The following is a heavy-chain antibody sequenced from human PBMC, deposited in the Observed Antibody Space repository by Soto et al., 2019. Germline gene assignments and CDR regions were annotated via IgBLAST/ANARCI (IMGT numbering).Heavy chain of an antibody. D-gene: IGHD6-13*01. CDR1: GYTFTNYG. Sequence: QVQLVQSGGEEKKPGASVKVSCKAFGYTFTNYGISWVRQAPGQGLEWMGWISPNNGNTKYAQKIQGRVTMTTDTSTSTADIDLRSLISDDTAVYYCARGRAATLAAAGHDYWGQGTLVTVSS. J-gene: IGHJ4*02. CDR2: ISPNNGNT. V-gene: IGHV1-18*01. CDR3: ARGRAATLAAAGHDY.